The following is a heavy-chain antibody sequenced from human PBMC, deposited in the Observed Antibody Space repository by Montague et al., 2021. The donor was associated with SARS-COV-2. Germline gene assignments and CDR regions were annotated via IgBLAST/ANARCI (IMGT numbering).Heavy chain of an antibody. D-gene: IGHD3-3*01. Sequence: SLRLSCAASGFTFSTYAMSLVRQAPGKGLEWASSVTGSGGATYYSDSVKGRFTISRDNSKNTVFLHMNSLRAEDTAVYYCARHVGMERVTYGMDVWGQGTTVTVSS. CDR3: ARHVGMERVTYGMDV. CDR1: GFTFSTYA. CDR2: VTGSGGAT. V-gene: IGHV3-23*01. J-gene: IGHJ6*02.